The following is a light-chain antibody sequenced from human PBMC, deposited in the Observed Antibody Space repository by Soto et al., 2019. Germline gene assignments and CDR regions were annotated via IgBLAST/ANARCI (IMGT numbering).Light chain of an antibody. CDR3: QQRRNWL. Sequence: RQSPGTLSVSEGERATLSCRASQSVSRYLAWYQQKPGQAPRLLIYDASNRATGIPARFSGSGSGTDLTLTISSLEPEDFAVYYCQQRRNWLFGAGTKVDI. J-gene: IGKJ4*02. CDR2: DAS. CDR1: QSVSRY. V-gene: IGKV3-11*01.